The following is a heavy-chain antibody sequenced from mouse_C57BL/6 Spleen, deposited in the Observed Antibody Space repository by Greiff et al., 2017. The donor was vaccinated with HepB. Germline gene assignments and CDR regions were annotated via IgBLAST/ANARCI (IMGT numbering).Heavy chain of an antibody. Sequence: VQLVESGAELVRPGSSVKLSCKASGYTFTSYWMHWVKQRPIQGLEWIGNIHPSDSETHYNQKFKDKATLTVDKSSSTAYMQLSSLPSEDSAVYYCARPGTGGDYWGQGTTLTVSS. D-gene: IGHD4-1*01. V-gene: IGHV1-52*01. CDR3: ARPGTGGDY. J-gene: IGHJ2*01. CDR1: GYTFTSYW. CDR2: IHPSDSET.